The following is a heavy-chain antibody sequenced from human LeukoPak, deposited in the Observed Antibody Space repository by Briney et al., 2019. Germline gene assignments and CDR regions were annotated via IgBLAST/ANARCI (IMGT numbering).Heavy chain of an antibody. V-gene: IGHV4-4*02. CDR1: GGSISRSDW. J-gene: IGHJ3*01. CDR3: ARDASLQTGAFDV. D-gene: IGHD5-24*01. CDR2: VFHSGST. Sequence: SGTLSLTCAVSGGSISRSDWWSWVRQSPGKGLEWIGEVFHSGSTKYNPSLKSRVTISVDKSKNQFSLNLTSVTAADTAMYYCARDASLQTGAFDVWGQGTMVTVSS.